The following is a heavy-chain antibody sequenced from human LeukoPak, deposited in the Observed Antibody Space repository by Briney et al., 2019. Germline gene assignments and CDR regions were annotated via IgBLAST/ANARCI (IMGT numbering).Heavy chain of an antibody. Sequence: GGSLRLSCAASGFTYSSYWMSWLRQAPGKGLEWVANIKQDGSEKYYVDSVKGRFTISRDNAKTSLYLQMNSLRAEDTAVYYCARDGRTTVTKGTPTAHYYWAQGTLVTVSS. V-gene: IGHV3-7*01. D-gene: IGHD4-17*01. J-gene: IGHJ4*02. CDR1: GFTYSSYW. CDR2: IKQDGSEK. CDR3: ARDGRTTVTKGTPTAHYY.